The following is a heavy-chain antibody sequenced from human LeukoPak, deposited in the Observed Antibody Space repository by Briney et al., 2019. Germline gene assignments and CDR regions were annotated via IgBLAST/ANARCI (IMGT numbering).Heavy chain of an antibody. CDR2: IIPIFGTA. Sequence: GSSVKVSCKASGGTFSSYAISWVRQAPGQGLEWMGGIIPIFGTANYAQKFQGRVTITTDESTSTAYMELGSLRSEDTAVYYCARNGYYDSSGYYYPFDYWGQGTLVTVSS. CDR1: GGTFSSYA. V-gene: IGHV1-69*05. CDR3: ARNGYYDSSGYYYPFDY. D-gene: IGHD3-22*01. J-gene: IGHJ4*02.